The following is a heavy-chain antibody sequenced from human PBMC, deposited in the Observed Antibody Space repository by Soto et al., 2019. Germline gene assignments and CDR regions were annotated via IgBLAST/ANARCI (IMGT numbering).Heavy chain of an antibody. J-gene: IGHJ4*02. Sequence: GGSLRLSCAASGFTLSSYAMSWVRQAPGKGLEWVSAISGSGGSTYYADSVKGRFTISRDNSKNTLYLQMNSLRAEETAVYYCAKLTTVVNLVYYFDYWGQGTLVKVSS. D-gene: IGHD4-17*01. V-gene: IGHV3-23*01. CDR2: ISGSGGST. CDR3: AKLTTVVNLVYYFDY. CDR1: GFTLSSYA.